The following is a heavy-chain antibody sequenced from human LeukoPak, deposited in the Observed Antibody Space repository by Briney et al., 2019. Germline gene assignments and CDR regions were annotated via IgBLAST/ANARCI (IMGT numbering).Heavy chain of an antibody. D-gene: IGHD3-10*01. CDR1: GYTFTSYG. J-gene: IGHJ6*04. CDR2: ISAYNGNT. CDR3: ASGYYYGSGRGYYGMDV. V-gene: IGHV1-18*04. Sequence: ASVKVSCKASGYTFTSYGISWVRQAPGQGLEWMGWISAYNGNTNYAQKLQGRVTMTTDTSTSTAYMERRSLRSDDTAVYYCASGYYYGSGRGYYGMDVWGKGTTVTVSS.